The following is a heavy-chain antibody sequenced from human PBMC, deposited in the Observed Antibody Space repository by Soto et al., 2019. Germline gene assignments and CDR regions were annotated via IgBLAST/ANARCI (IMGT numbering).Heavy chain of an antibody. CDR2: IYSGGST. CDR1: GFTVSSNY. D-gene: IGHD6-13*01. Sequence: GGSLRLSCAASGFTVSSNYMSWVRQAPGQGLEWVSVIYSGGSTYYADSVKGRFTISRDNSKNTLYLQMNSLRAEDTAVYYCARETYSSSWYHAGMDVWGQGTTVTVSS. CDR3: ARETYSSSWYHAGMDV. V-gene: IGHV3-53*01. J-gene: IGHJ6*02.